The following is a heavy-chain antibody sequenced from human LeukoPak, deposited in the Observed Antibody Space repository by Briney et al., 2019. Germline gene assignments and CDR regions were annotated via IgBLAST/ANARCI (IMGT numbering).Heavy chain of an antibody. Sequence: SETLSLTCAVSGYSISSGYYWGWIRPPPGKGLEWIGSIYHSGSTYYNPSLKSRVTISVDTSKNQFSLKLSSVTAADTAVYYCARDGQRGGDFDYWGQGTLVTVSS. V-gene: IGHV4-38-2*02. J-gene: IGHJ4*02. CDR2: IYHSGST. CDR3: ARDGQRGGDFDY. D-gene: IGHD3-16*01. CDR1: GYSISSGYY.